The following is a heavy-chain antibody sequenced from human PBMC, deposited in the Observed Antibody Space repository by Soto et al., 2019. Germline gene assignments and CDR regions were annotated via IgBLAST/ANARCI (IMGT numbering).Heavy chain of an antibody. CDR1: GFTVSSNY. D-gene: IGHD3-22*01. Sequence: GESLKISCVASGFTVSSNYMSWVRQAPGKGLEWVSVIYSGGSTYYADSVKGRFTISRDNSKNTLYLKMNSLRAEDTAVYYCARNYYDSGGGFDYWGQGTLVTVSS. J-gene: IGHJ4*02. CDR3: ARNYYDSGGGFDY. V-gene: IGHV3-53*01. CDR2: IYSGGST.